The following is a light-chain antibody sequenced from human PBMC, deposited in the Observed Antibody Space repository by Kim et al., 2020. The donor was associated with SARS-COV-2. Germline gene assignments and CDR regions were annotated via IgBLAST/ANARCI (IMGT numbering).Light chain of an antibody. CDR3: QQYHNWPPWT. CDR1: QSVRTD. J-gene: IGKJ1*01. V-gene: IGKV3-15*01. CDR2: NAV. Sequence: SPGERATLSCRASQSVRTDLVWYQQKPGQGPRLLIYNAVARAAGIPVRFSGSGSGTEFTLTISSLQSEDFAVYYCQQYHNWPPWTFGQGTKVDIK.